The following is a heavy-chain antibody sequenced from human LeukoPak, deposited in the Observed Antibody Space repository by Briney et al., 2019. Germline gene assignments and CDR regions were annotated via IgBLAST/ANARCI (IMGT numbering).Heavy chain of an antibody. CDR1: GGSFSGYY. J-gene: IGHJ4*02. CDR2: INHSGST. V-gene: IGHV4-34*01. D-gene: IGHD3-10*01. CDR3: ADGSGKARFDY. Sequence: SETLSLTCAVYGGSFSGYYWSWIRQPSGKGLEWIGEINHSGSTNYNPSLKSRVTISVDTSKNQFSLKLSSVTAADTAVYYCADGSGKARFDYWGQGTLVTVSS.